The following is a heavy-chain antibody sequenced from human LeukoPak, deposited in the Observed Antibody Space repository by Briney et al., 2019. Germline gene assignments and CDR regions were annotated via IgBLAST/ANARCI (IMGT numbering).Heavy chain of an antibody. J-gene: IGHJ4*02. CDR1: GGTFSSYA. CDR2: IIPIFGTA. V-gene: IGHV1-69*13. D-gene: IGHD2-2*01. Sequence: SVKVSCKASGGTFSSYAISWVRQAPGQGLEWMGGIIPIFGTANYAQKFQGRVTITADESTSTAYMELSSLRSEDTAVYYCARMYCSSTSYSRSRVVPPYFDYWGQGTLATVSS. CDR3: ARMYCSSTSYSRSRVVPPYFDY.